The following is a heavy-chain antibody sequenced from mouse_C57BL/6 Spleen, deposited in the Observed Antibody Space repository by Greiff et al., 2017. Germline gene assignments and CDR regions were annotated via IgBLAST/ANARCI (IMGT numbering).Heavy chain of an antibody. CDR1: GYAFSSSW. V-gene: IGHV1-82*01. J-gene: IGHJ2*01. D-gene: IGHD2-3*01. CDR2: IYPGDGDT. CDR3: ASDGYQPLDY. Sequence: VQLQQSGPELVKPGASVKISCKASGYAFSSSWMNWVKQRPGKGLEWIGRIYPGDGDTNYNGKFKGKATLTADKSSSTAYMQLSSLTSEDSAVYFCASDGYQPLDYWGQGTTLTVSS.